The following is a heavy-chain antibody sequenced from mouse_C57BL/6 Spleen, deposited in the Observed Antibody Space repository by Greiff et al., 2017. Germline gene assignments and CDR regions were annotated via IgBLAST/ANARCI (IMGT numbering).Heavy chain of an antibody. D-gene: IGHD2-3*01. CDR2: ISSGGSYT. Sequence: EVKLVESGGDLVKPGGSLKLSCAASGFTFSSYGMSWVRQTPDKRLEWVATISSGGSYTYYPDSVKGRFTISRDNAKNTLYLQVSSLKSEDTAMYYCARKGDGYYDYWGQGTTLTVSS. J-gene: IGHJ2*01. CDR3: ARKGDGYYDY. V-gene: IGHV5-6*02. CDR1: GFTFSSYG.